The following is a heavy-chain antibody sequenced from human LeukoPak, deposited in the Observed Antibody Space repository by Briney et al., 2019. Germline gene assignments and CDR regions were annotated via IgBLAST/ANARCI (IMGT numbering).Heavy chain of an antibody. CDR2: INHSGST. CDR1: GGSFSGYY. V-gene: IGHV4-34*01. J-gene: IGHJ4*02. Sequence: SETLSLTCAVYGGSFSGYYWSWIRQPPGKGLEWIGEINHSGSTNYSPSLKSRVTISVDTSKNQFSLKLSSVTAADTAVYYCARVRQSYSSGWTDYWGQGTLVTVSS. CDR3: ARVRQSYSSGWTDY. D-gene: IGHD6-19*01.